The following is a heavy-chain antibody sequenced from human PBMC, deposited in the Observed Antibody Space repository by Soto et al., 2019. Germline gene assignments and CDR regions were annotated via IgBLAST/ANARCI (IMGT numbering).Heavy chain of an antibody. J-gene: IGHJ3*02. CDR3: ARRSFTYSGSPLEPWSDALDI. V-gene: IGHV3-30*04. CDR1: GFSISTYA. Sequence: QVQLVESGGGVVQPGRSLRLSCAASGFSISTYALHWVRQAPGKGPEWVAIISYNGNNKHYADSVKGLFTISRDNSKHPVDLQMNSLRVEDTAMYYCARRSFTYSGSPLEPWSDALDIWGQGTMVTVSS. CDR2: ISYNGNNK. D-gene: IGHD1-26*01.